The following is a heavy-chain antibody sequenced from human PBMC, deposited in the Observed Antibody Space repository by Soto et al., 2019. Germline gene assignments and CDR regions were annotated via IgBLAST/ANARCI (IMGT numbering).Heavy chain of an antibody. J-gene: IGHJ4*02. CDR2: IYYSGRT. D-gene: IGHD6-13*01. Sequence: ASETLSLTCTVSGGSISSGGYFWSWVRQHPGKGLEWIGNIYYSGRTYYNPPLKSRVTISVDTSKNQFSLKLSSVTAADTAVYYCARFAREENPKVGSWYYFYYWGQGTRVTVSS. V-gene: IGHV4-31*03. CDR1: GGSISSGGYF. CDR3: ARFAREENPKVGSWYYFYY.